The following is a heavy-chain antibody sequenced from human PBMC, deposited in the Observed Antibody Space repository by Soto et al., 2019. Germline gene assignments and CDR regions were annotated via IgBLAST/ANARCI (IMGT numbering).Heavy chain of an antibody. CDR3: SKRPRIVGDTNDY. J-gene: IGHJ4*02. V-gene: IGHV3-23*01. Sequence: PGGSLRLSCAASGFTFSSYAMSWVRQAPGKGLEWVSAISGSGGSTYYADSVKGRFTISRDNSKNTLYLQMNSLRAEDTAVYYFSKRPRIVGDTNDYWGQGTLVTVSS. CDR2: ISGSGGST. CDR1: GFTFSSYA. D-gene: IGHD1-26*01.